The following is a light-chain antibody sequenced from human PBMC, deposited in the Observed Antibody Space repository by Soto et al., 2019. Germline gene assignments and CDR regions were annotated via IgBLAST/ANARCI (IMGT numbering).Light chain of an antibody. CDR1: QGVSNY. Sequence: DIQMTQSPSSLSASVGDRVTISCRASQGVSNYLIWYQQRQGRAPKLLIYAASNLVSGVPSSFSGSGSGTNFTLTISSLQPEDFATYYCQQSYRTPHTFGQGTKLETK. J-gene: IGKJ2*01. V-gene: IGKV1-39*01. CDR2: AAS. CDR3: QQSYRTPHT.